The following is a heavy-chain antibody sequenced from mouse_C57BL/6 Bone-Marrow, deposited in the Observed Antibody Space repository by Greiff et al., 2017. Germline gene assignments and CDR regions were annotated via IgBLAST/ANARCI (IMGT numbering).Heavy chain of an antibody. CDR2: IWTGGGT. J-gene: IGHJ1*03. Sequence: QVQLKESGPGLVAPSQSLSITCTVSGFSLTSYAISWVRQPPGKGLEWLGVIWTGGGTNYNSALKSRLSISKDNSKSQVFLKMNSLQTDDAARYYCAREDYYGSSYVGYFDVWGTGTTVTVSS. CDR1: GFSLTSYA. V-gene: IGHV2-9-1*01. CDR3: AREDYYGSSYVGYFDV. D-gene: IGHD1-1*01.